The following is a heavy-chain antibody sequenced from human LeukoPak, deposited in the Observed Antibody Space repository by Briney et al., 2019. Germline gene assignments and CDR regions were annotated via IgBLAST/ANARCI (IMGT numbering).Heavy chain of an antibody. J-gene: IGHJ6*03. V-gene: IGHV4-39*01. CDR3: ARRPYSSSSGLATYMDV. D-gene: IGHD6-6*01. CDR2: IYYSGAT. Sequence: SETLSLTCTVSGGSISRSSYYWGWIRQPPGKGLEWIGTIYYSGATYYNPSLKSRVTISVDTSKNQFSLKLSSVTAADTAVYYCARRPYSSSSGLATYMDVWGKGTTVTVSS. CDR1: GGSISRSSYY.